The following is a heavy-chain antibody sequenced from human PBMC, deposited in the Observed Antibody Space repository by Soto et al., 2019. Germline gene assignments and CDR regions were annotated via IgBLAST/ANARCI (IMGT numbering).Heavy chain of an antibody. D-gene: IGHD3-9*01. V-gene: IGHV3-33*03. J-gene: IGHJ4*02. Sequence: GGSLRLSCAASGFTFSSYGMHWVRQAPGKGLEWVAVIWYDDSDTKYSPSFQGQVIISADRSITTAYLQMSSLKASDTAIYYCAKLPPRAQRLARYYFDYWGQGTPVTVSS. CDR1: GFTFSSYG. CDR3: AKLPPRAQRLARYYFDY. CDR2: IWYDDSDT.